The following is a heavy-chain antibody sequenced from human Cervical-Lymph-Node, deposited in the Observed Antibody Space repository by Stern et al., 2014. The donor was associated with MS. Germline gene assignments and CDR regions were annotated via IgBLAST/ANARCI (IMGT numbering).Heavy chain of an antibody. D-gene: IGHD2-15*01. J-gene: IGHJ6*02. CDR1: EYTHNNYL. CDR2: INPSGAT. V-gene: IGHV1-46*02. CDR3: AVRYCSGGRCYSVPDV. Sequence: QDQLVQSGSEVKKPGASVKVSCKASEYTHNNYLIHWVRQAPGQRPDWMGVINPSGATNYAQKVQDRGPMTTDAATSTFYMELSRLRSEDTAVYYCAVRYCSGGRCYSVPDVWGQGTTVIVSS.